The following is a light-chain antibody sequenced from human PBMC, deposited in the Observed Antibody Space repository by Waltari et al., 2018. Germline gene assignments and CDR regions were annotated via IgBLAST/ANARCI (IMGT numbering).Light chain of an antibody. Sequence: EIVLTQSPGTLSLSPGERATLSCRATESVPATYLAWYQQKPGQAPRLLISGASSRATGIPDRFSGRGSGTDFTLTSARLEPEDFALYYCQQYGETPWTFGQGTKVDLK. J-gene: IGKJ1*01. CDR3: QQYGETPWT. V-gene: IGKV3-20*01. CDR1: ESVPATY. CDR2: GAS.